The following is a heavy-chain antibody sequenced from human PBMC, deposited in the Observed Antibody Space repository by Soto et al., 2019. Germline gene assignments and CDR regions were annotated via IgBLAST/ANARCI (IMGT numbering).Heavy chain of an antibody. CDR3: AREDRWFWELLDPHNNRLDS. J-gene: IGHJ5*01. CDR2: FDPEDGET. Sequence: ASVKVSCKVSGYTLTELSMHWVRQAPGKGLEWMGGFDPEDGETIYAQKFQGRVTMTEDTSTSTAYMELRSLRPDDTAVYYCAREDRWFWELLDPHNNRLDSWGQGTLVTVSS. D-gene: IGHD3-10*01. CDR1: GYTLTELS. V-gene: IGHV1-24*01.